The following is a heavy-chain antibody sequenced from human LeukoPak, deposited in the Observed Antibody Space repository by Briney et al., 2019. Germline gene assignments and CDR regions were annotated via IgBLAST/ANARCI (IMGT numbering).Heavy chain of an antibody. Sequence: SETLSLTCTVSGDSYTSPYWSWIRQPPGEGLEWVGSFFSNGKTYYNPSLNNRLIISGDTSKNQFSLTLMSVTAADTAVYYCARGQGFLEWLPHFDYWGQGTLVTVSS. CDR1: GDSYTSPY. V-gene: IGHV4-59*11. CDR2: FFSNGKT. D-gene: IGHD3-3*01. CDR3: ARGQGFLEWLPHFDY. J-gene: IGHJ4*02.